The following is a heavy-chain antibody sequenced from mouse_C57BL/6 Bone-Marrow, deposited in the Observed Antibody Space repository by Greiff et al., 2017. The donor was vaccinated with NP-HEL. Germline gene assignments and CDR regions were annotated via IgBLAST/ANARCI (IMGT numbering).Heavy chain of an antibody. D-gene: IGHD2-4*01. V-gene: IGHV1-52*01. J-gene: IGHJ2*01. CDR1: GYTFTSYW. Sequence: QVHVKQPGAELVRPGSSVKLSCKASGYTFTSYWMHWVKQRPIQGLEWIGNIDPSDSETHYNQKFKDKATLTVDKSSSTAYMQLSSLTSEDSAVYYCARGINDYWGQGTTLTVSS. CDR2: IDPSDSET. CDR3: ARGINDY.